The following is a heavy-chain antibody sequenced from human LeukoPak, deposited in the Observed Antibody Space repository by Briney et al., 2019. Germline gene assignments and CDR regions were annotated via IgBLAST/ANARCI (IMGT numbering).Heavy chain of an antibody. V-gene: IGHV2-5*02. CDR2: IYGDDDK. CDR1: GFSLSTNGVG. CDR3: AHPGMDV. J-gene: IGHJ6*02. Sequence: ESGPTLVNPTQTLTLTCTFSGFSLSTNGVGVGWIGQPPGKALECLAVIYGDDDKHYSPSLKSRLTITKDTSKNQVVLTMTNIDPEDTATYYCAHPGMDVWGQGTTVTVSS.